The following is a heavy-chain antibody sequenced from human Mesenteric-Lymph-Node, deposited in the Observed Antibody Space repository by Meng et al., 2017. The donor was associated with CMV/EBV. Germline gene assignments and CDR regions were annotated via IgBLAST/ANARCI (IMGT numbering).Heavy chain of an antibody. CDR1: GFTFSSYW. D-gene: IGHD2-2*01. V-gene: IGHV3-7*01. CDR3: ARDLQRSTSLDY. J-gene: IGHJ4*02. Sequence: GESLKISCAASGFTFSSYWMSWVRQAPGKGLEWVANIKQDGSEKYYVDSVKGRFTISRDNAKNSLYLQMNSPRAEDTAVYYCARDLQRSTSLDYWGQGTLVTVSS. CDR2: IKQDGSEK.